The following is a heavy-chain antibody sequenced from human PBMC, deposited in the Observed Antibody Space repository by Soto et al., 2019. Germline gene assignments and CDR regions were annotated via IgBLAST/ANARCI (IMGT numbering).Heavy chain of an antibody. V-gene: IGHV6-1*01. CDR3: GRAHLGSDRDILEPFDP. CDR2: TYHRSKLYN. D-gene: IGHD1-1*01. J-gene: IGHJ5*02. CDR1: GDSVSSNSAT. Sequence: PSQTLSLTFAISGDSVSSNSATLNWIRQSPSRGLEWLGRTYHRSKLYNDYAMSVKISITTNADSSKNQFSLQLSSVIPKDTAVYCCGRAHLGSDRDILEPFDPWGHGTLVTVSS.